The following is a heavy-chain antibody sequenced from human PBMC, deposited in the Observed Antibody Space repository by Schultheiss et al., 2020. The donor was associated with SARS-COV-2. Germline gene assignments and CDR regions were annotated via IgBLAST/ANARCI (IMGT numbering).Heavy chain of an antibody. D-gene: IGHD6-13*01. CDR2: INSDGSST. CDR1: GFTFSSYW. Sequence: GGSLRLSCAASGFTFSSYWMHWVRQAPGKGLVWVSRINSDGSSTSYADSVKGRFTISRDNSKNTLYLQMNSLRAEDTAVYYCAREGNGIRSSWGLYFDYWGQGTLVTVSS. CDR3: AREGNGIRSSWGLYFDY. V-gene: IGHV3-74*01. J-gene: IGHJ4*02.